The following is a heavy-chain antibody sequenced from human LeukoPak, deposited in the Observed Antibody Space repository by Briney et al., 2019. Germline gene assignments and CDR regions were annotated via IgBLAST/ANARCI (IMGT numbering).Heavy chain of an antibody. CDR1: GFTFSSNA. V-gene: IGHV3-23*01. CDR3: AQASPYYDILTGYYYYFDY. Sequence: PGGSLRLSCAASGFTFSSNAMSWVRQAPGKGLEWVSAVSVSADSTYYADSVKGRFTISRDNSRNMVYLQMNSLRAEDTAIYYGAQASPYYDILTGYYYYFDYWGQGTLVTVSS. J-gene: IGHJ4*02. CDR2: VSVSADST. D-gene: IGHD3-9*01.